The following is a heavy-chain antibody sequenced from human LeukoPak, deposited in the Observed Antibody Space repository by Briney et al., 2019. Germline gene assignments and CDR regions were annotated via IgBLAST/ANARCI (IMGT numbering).Heavy chain of an antibody. D-gene: IGHD5-18*01. Sequence: SGGSLRLSCAASGFTFSSYAMSWIRQAPGKGLEWVSAISASGGSTNYADSVKGRFTISRDNSKNTLYLQMSSLRAEDTAVYYCAKVDSGYSYGSVDYWGQGTLVTVSS. CDR3: AKVDSGYSYGSVDY. J-gene: IGHJ4*02. CDR2: ISASGGST. V-gene: IGHV3-23*01. CDR1: GFTFSSYA.